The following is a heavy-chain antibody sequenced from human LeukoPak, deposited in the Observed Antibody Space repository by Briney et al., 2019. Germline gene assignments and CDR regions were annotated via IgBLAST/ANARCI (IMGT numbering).Heavy chain of an antibody. CDR2: ISSSGSTI. CDR3: ARDPYSGSYGDYYYYYMDL. CDR1: GFTFSSYE. J-gene: IGHJ6*03. Sequence: GGSLRLSCAASGFTFSSYEMNWVRQAPGKGLEWVSYISSSGSTIYYADSVKGRFTISRDNAKNSLYLQMNSLRAEDTAVYYCARDPYSGSYGDYYYYYMDLWGQGTTVTISS. V-gene: IGHV3-48*03. D-gene: IGHD1-26*01.